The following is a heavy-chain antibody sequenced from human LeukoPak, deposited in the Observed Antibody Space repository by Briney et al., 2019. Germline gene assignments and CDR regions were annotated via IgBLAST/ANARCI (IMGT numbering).Heavy chain of an antibody. J-gene: IGHJ4*02. D-gene: IGHD2-2*01. CDR1: GFTFSSYS. CDR3: ARWDKSFYCSSTSCPDY. V-gene: IGHV3-48*01. CDR2: ISSSSSTI. Sequence: GGSLRLSCAASGFTFSSYSMNWVRQAPGKGLEWVSYISSSSSTIYYAASVKGRFTISRDNAKNSLYLQMNSLRAEDTAVYYCARWDKSFYCSSTSCPDYWGQGTLVTVSS.